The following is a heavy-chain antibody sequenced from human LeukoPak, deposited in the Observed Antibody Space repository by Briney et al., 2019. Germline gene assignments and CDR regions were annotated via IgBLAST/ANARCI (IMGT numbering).Heavy chain of an antibody. D-gene: IGHD6-19*01. CDR1: GFTFSSYS. V-gene: IGHV3-21*04. J-gene: IGHJ1*01. CDR2: ISSTSTYI. Sequence: GGSLRLSCAASGFTFSSYSMNWVRQAPGKGLDWVSSISSTSTYIFYADSVKDRFTISRDNARNSLYLQMNSLRADDTAVYYCARFETVAAKPIEHWGPGTLVTVSP. CDR3: ARFETVAAKPIEH.